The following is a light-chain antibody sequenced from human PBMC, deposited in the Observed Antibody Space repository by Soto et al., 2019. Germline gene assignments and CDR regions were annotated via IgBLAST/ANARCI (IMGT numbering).Light chain of an antibody. J-gene: IGKJ1*01. Sequence: EIVLTQSPGTLSLSPGDRATLSCRASQRVSSNYLAWYQQRPGQAPRLLIYGASSRATGIPDRFSGSGSGTEFTLTISSLQSEDFALYYCHQYNSWPQTFGQGTKVDI. CDR1: QRVSSNY. V-gene: IGKV3-20*01. CDR3: HQYNSWPQT. CDR2: GAS.